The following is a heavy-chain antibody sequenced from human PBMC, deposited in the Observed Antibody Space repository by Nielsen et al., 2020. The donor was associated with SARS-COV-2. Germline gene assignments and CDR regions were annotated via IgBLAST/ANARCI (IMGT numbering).Heavy chain of an antibody. CDR2: IKQDGSEK. J-gene: IGHJ4*02. D-gene: IGHD1-26*01. Sequence: GESLKISCTVSGFTFGDYGMSCFRQAPGKGLEWVANIKQDGSEKYYVDSVKGRFTISRDNAKNSLYLQMNSLRAEDTAIYYCARNRGSGSHRTPPNLDYWGQGTLVTVSS. V-gene: IGHV3-7*01. CDR1: GFTFGDYG. CDR3: ARNRGSGSHRTPPNLDY.